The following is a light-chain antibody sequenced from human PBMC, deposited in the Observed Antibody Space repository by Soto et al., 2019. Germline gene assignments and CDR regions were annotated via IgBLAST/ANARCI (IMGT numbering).Light chain of an antibody. V-gene: IGKV2-30*01. Sequence: DVVMTQSPLSLSVTLGQPATISCRSSQGLVYSDGNTFLNWFHQRPGQSPRRLIYQVSNRDSGVQDRFSGSGSGSVYTLRMSRVEAMDVGIYYCVQGTHWPWTFGQGTKVEIK. CDR1: QGLVYSDGNTF. J-gene: IGKJ1*01. CDR3: VQGTHWPWT. CDR2: QVS.